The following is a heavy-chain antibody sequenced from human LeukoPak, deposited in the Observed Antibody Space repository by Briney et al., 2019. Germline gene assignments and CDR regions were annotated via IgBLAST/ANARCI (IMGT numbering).Heavy chain of an antibody. V-gene: IGHV1-18*01. CDR1: GYTFTHYG. Sequence: ASVKVSCKASGYTFTHYGISWVRQAPGQGLEWMGWISAYNGDTIYAQKLQGRVTMTTDTSTSTAYMELRSLRSDDTAVYYCARDPSNSSGWRTYFGHWGQGDLVTVSS. CDR3: ARDPSNSSGWRTYFGH. D-gene: IGHD3-22*01. J-gene: IGHJ4*02. CDR2: ISAYNGDT.